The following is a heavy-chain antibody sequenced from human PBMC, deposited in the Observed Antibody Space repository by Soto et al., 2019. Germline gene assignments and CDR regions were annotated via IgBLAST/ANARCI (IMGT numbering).Heavy chain of an antibody. CDR1: GFTFSSYA. D-gene: IGHD3-22*01. V-gene: IGHV3-23*01. Sequence: PGGSLRLSCAASGFTFSSYAMSWVRQAPGKGLEWVSAIGGSGGSTYYADSVKGRFTISRDNSKNTLYLQMNSLRAEDTAVYYCAKSKPPESSAYDSSGYYYIDAFDIWGQGTMVTVSS. CDR2: IGGSGGST. CDR3: AKSKPPESSAYDSSGYYYIDAFDI. J-gene: IGHJ3*02.